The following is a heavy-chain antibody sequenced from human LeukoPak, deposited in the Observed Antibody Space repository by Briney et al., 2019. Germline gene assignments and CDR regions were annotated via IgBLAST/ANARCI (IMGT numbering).Heavy chain of an antibody. J-gene: IGHJ5*02. V-gene: IGHV4-31*03. Sequence: SETLSLACTVSGASISSGGYYWSWIRQHPGKGLEWIGYIYYSGSTYNYNPSLKSRVTISVDTPKNQFSLELTSVTAADTAVYYSARPLPTECARWFGPWGQRTPFTASS. CDR2: IYYSGST. D-gene: IGHD1-14*01. CDR3: ARPLPTECARWFGP. CDR1: GASISSGGYY.